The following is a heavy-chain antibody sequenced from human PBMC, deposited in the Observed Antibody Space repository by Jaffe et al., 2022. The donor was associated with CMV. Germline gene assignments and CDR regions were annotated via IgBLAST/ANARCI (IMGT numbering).Heavy chain of an antibody. J-gene: IGHJ4*02. CDR3: ARAGVDYYDSSGYYYSFDY. CDR1: GGSFSGYY. D-gene: IGHD3-22*01. Sequence: QVQLQQWGAGLLKPSETLSLTCAVYGGSFSGYYWSWIRQPPGKGLEWIGEINHSGSTNYNPSLKSRVTISVDTSKNQFSLKLSSVTAADTAVYYCARAGVDYYDSSGYYYSFDYWGQGTLVTVSS. CDR2: INHSGST. V-gene: IGHV4-34*01.